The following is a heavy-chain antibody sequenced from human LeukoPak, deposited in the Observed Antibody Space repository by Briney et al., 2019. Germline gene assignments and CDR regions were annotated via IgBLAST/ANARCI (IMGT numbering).Heavy chain of an antibody. CDR3: ARGFDGSSPFDP. Sequence: GGSLRLSCAASGFTFSSYAMSWVRQAPGKGLEWVSAISGSGGSTYYADSVKGRFTISRDNAKNSLYLQMNSLRTEDTAVYYCARGFDGSSPFDPWGQGTLLTVSS. V-gene: IGHV3-23*01. CDR1: GFTFSSYA. D-gene: IGHD3-10*01. J-gene: IGHJ5*02. CDR2: ISGSGGST.